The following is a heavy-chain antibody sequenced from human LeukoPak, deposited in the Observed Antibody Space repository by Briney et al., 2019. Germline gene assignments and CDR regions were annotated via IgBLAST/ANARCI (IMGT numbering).Heavy chain of an antibody. CDR2: IYPDDSNT. D-gene: IGHD3-16*01. Sequence: GESLKISCKASAYSFSAYWIGWVRQMPGKGLEWMGIIYPDDSNTRYGPSSEGQVTISADRSINTAYLQWSSLKASDTAIYYCARVFGAYFDYWGQGTLVTVSS. J-gene: IGHJ4*02. CDR3: ARVFGAYFDY. V-gene: IGHV5-51*03. CDR1: AYSFSAYW.